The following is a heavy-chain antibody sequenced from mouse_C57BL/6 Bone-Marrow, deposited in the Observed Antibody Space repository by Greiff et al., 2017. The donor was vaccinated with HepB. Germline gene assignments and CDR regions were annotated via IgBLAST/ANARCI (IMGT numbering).Heavy chain of an antibody. CDR2: ISSGGSYT. V-gene: IGHV5-6*01. D-gene: IGHD1-1*01. CDR1: GFTFSSYG. CDR3: ASFYYGSSFYFDY. Sequence: EVKLMESGGDLVKPGGSLKLSCAASGFTFSSYGMSWVRQTPDKRLEWVATISSGGSYTYYPDSVKGRFTISRDNAKNTLYLQMSSLKSEDTAMYYCASFYYGSSFYFDYWGQGTTLTVSS. J-gene: IGHJ2*01.